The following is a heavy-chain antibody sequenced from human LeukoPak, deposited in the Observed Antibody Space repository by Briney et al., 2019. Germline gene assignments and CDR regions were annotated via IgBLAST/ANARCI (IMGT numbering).Heavy chain of an antibody. J-gene: IGHJ6*03. CDR1: GFTFSSYG. D-gene: IGHD3-3*01. CDR2: IRYDGSNK. Sequence: GGSLRLSCAASGFTFSSYGMHWVRQAPGKGLEWVAFIRYDGSNKYYADSVKGRFTISRDNSKNTLYLQMNSLRAEDTAVYYCAKEGRLRFLEWSRFYYMDVWGKGTTVTVSS. V-gene: IGHV3-30*02. CDR3: AKEGRLRFLEWSRFYYMDV.